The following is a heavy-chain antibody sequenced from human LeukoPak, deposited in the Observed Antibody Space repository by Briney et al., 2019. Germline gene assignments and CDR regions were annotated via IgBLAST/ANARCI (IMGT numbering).Heavy chain of an antibody. CDR3: AKDAPAAATTYYYYYGMDV. CDR2: ISGSGGST. V-gene: IGHV3-23*01. Sequence: PGGSLRLSCAASGFTFSSYAMSWVRQAPGKGLEWVSAISGSGGSTYYADSVKGRFTISRDNSKNTLYLQMNSLRAEDTAVYYCAKDAPAAATTYYYYYGMDVWGKGPTVTVSS. D-gene: IGHD2-2*01. J-gene: IGHJ6*04. CDR1: GFTFSSYA.